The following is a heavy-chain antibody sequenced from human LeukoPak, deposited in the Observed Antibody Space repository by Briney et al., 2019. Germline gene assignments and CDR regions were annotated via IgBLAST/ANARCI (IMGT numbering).Heavy chain of an antibody. CDR2: IYHSGTA. J-gene: IGHJ3*02. V-gene: IGHV4-38-2*02. CDR1: GYSISSGYY. CDR3: ARGGYGGNAFDI. D-gene: IGHD4-23*01. Sequence: SETLSLTCTVSGYSISSGYYWGWIWQPPGKGLEWIGSIYHSGTAYYNPSLKSRVTISVDTSKNQFSLKLSSVIAADTAVYYCARGGYGGNAFDIWGQGTMVTVSS.